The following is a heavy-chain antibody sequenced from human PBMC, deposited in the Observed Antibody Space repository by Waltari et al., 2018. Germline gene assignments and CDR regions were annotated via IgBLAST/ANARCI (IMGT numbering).Heavy chain of an antibody. D-gene: IGHD6-6*01. J-gene: IGHJ4*02. CDR3: ARIPPYSSSQTVDY. CDR2: SNPKSDGT. V-gene: IGHV1-2*02. CDR1: GYTFTGYY. Sequence: QVQLVQSGAEVKKPGASVKVSCKASGYTFTGYYMHWVRQAPGQGLEWMGWSNPKSDGTNYEQKFQGRVTMTRDTSISTAYMELSRLRSDDTAVYYCARIPPYSSSQTVDYWGQGTLVTVSS.